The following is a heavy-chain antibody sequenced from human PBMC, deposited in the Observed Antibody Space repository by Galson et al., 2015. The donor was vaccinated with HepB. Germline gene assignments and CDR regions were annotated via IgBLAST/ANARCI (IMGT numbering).Heavy chain of an antibody. CDR2: ISYDGSNT. CDR3: VKSLNLWFGDFDAFEI. V-gene: IGHV3-30*18. Sequence: SLRLSCAASGFTFRTYGMHWVRQAPGKGLEWVAVISYDGSNTKYADSVKGRFTISRDNPKNTVYLQMNSLRAEDTAVYYCVKSLNLWFGDFDAFEIWGQGTMVTLSS. D-gene: IGHD3-10*01. CDR1: GFTFRTYG. J-gene: IGHJ3*02.